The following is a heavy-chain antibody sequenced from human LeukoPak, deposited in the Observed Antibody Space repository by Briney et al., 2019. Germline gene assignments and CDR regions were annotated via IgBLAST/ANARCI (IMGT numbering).Heavy chain of an antibody. CDR1: GFSLGSSGVG. J-gene: IGHJ4*02. Sequence: SGPTLVNPTQTLTLTCTFSGFSLGSSGVGVGWIRQPPGKALEWLAVIYWDDDKRYSPSLKSRLTITKDTSKNQVVLTMTNMDPVDTATYYCAHRRPAAAFDYWGQGTLVTVSS. V-gene: IGHV2-5*02. CDR2: IYWDDDK. CDR3: AHRRPAAAFDY. D-gene: IGHD2-2*01.